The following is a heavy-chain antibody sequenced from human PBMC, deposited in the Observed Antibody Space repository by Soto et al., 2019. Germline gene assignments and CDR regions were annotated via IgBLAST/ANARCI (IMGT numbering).Heavy chain of an antibody. CDR3: ARGNFYYGLDV. CDR1: GGSFSGNY. V-gene: IGHV4-34*01. Sequence: LSLTCAVYGGSFSGNYWSWIRQPPGKGLEWIGEFSDSGSTNYNPSLKSRVTISEDMSKSQFSLRLSSVTAADTAVYYCARGNFYYGLDVWGQGTTVTVSS. CDR2: FSDSGST. J-gene: IGHJ6*02.